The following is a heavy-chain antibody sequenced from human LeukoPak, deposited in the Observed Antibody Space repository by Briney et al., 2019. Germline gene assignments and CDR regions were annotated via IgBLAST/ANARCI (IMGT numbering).Heavy chain of an antibody. CDR2: IYTSGST. J-gene: IGHJ3*02. Sequence: SQTLSLTCTVSGGSISSGSYDWGWIRQPAGKGLEWIGRIYTSGSTNYNPSLKSRVTISVDTSKNQFSLKLSSVTAADTAVYYCARWPHYDFWSGYPAWDAFDIWGQGTMVTVSS. D-gene: IGHD3-3*01. CDR1: GGSISSGSYD. CDR3: ARWPHYDFWSGYPAWDAFDI. V-gene: IGHV4-61*02.